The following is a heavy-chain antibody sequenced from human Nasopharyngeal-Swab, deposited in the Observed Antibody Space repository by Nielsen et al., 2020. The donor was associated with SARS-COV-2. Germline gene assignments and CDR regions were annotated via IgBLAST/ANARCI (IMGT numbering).Heavy chain of an antibody. Sequence: SETLSLTCTVSGGSIRRDYWSWIRQPPGKGLEWIGYIYDSGGTNYNPSLKSRVTVSVDTSKNQFSLKLSSVTAADTAVYYCARGGGERLWLSPSSFDNWGQGTLVTVSS. D-gene: IGHD5-18*01. CDR2: IYDSGGT. CDR1: GGSIRRDY. CDR3: ARGGGERLWLSPSSFDN. J-gene: IGHJ4*02. V-gene: IGHV4-59*13.